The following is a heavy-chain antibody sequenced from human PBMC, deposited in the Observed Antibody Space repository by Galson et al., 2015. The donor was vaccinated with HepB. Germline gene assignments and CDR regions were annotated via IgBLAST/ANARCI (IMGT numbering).Heavy chain of an antibody. CDR2: ISSDGSDE. V-gene: IGHV3-30*04. CDR3: ARDSYDNSGYYFRPFDH. J-gene: IGHJ4*02. CDR1: GFTFSDQA. Sequence: SLRLSCAASGFTFSDQAVHWVRQAPGEGLEWVAVISSDGSDEYYADSVKGRFTISRDKSKNTLYLQMNSLRDEDTAVYYCARDSYDNSGYYFRPFDHWGQGTLVTVSS. D-gene: IGHD3-22*01.